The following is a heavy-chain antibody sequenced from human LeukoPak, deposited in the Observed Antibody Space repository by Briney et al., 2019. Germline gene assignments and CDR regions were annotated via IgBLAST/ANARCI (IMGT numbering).Heavy chain of an antibody. V-gene: IGHV1-24*01. J-gene: IGHJ4*02. CDR2: FDPEDGEP. CDR3: ATADKWEPLDY. D-gene: IGHD1-26*01. Sequence: ASMKVSCKVSGNSLSETSIHWVRQAPGQWLEWMGGFDPEDGEPIFAQRFQGRFSMTEDTSADTAYMELSSLRPEDTAVYYCATADKWEPLDYWGQGTLVTVSS. CDR1: GNSLSETS.